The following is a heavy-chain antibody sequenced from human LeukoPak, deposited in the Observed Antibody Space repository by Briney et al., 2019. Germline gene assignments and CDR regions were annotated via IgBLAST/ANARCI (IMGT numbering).Heavy chain of an antibody. CDR3: ARRGNYDSSSFDY. CDR1: GYSISSGYY. Sequence: PSETQSLTCTVSGYSISSGYYWDWIRQPPGKGLEWIGRIYHSGSTYYNPSLKSRVTISVDTSKNRFSLNLSSVTAADTAVYYCARRGNYDSSSFDYWGQGTLVTVSS. V-gene: IGHV4-38-2*02. J-gene: IGHJ4*02. CDR2: IYHSGST. D-gene: IGHD3-22*01.